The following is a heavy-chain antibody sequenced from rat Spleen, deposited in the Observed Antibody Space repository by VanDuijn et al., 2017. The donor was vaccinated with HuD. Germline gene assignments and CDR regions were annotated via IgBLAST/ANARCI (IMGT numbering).Heavy chain of an antibody. CDR2: ISSDGGRN. CDR1: GFTFSDYY. V-gene: IGHV5-29*01. J-gene: IGHJ2*01. CDR3: ARHGYNSYFYY. Sequence: EVQLVESDGGLVQPGRSLKLSCAASGFTFSDYYMAWVRQAPTKGLEWVKTISSDGGRNFYRVSVKGRFTISRDNAKISLYLQMDSLRSADTATYYCARHGYNSYFYYWGQGVMVTVSS. D-gene: IGHD1-9*01.